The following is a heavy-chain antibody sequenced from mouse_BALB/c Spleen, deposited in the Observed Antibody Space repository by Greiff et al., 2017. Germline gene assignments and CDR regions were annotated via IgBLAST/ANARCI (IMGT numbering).Heavy chain of an antibody. J-gene: IGHJ1*01. V-gene: IGHV1-7*01. Sequence: VKLQQSGAELAKPGASVKMSCKASGYTFTSYWMHWVKQRPGQGLEWIGYINPSTGYTEYNQKFKDKATLTADKSSSTAYMQLSSLTSEDSAVYYCARARYFDVWGAGTTVTVSS. CDR3: ARARYFDV. CDR2: INPSTGYT. CDR1: GYTFTSYW.